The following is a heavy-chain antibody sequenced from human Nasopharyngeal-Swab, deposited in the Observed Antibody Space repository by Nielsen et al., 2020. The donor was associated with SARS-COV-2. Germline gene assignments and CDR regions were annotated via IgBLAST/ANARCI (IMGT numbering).Heavy chain of an antibody. J-gene: IGHJ5*02. D-gene: IGHD5-24*01. Sequence: GESLKISCMASRYSFVNHWIGWVRQKSGKGLEWMGMVYPGNSEVAYSPSFQGQITISADKSINTAYLHWSSLRASDTAMYFCARRAARDGYNYEVDPWGQGTLVTVSS. CDR3: ARRAARDGYNYEVDP. CDR1: RYSFVNHW. CDR2: VYPGNSEV. V-gene: IGHV5-51*01.